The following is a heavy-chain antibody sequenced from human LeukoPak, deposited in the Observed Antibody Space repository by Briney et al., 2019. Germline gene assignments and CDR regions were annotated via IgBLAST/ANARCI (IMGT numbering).Heavy chain of an antibody. CDR3: ARGPRVLDY. CDR2: INHSGST. Sequence: PSETLSLTCAVYGGSFSGYYWSWIRKPPGKGLEWIGEINHSGSTNYNPSLKSRVTISVDTSKNQFSLKLSSVTAADTAVYYCARGPRVLDYWGQGTLVTVSS. CDR1: GGSFSGYY. V-gene: IGHV4-34*01. J-gene: IGHJ4*02.